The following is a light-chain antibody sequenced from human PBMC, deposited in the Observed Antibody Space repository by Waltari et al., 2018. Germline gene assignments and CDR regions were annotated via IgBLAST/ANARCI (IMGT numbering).Light chain of an antibody. J-gene: IGLJ1*01. Sequence: QSALTQPATVSGSPGKSITISCTGTSSDGAGFNYVPWYQQYPGKAPKLMIFEVSNRPPGVSNRFSGSKSGNTASLTISGLQAEDEADYYCSSFTSSSVYVFGTGTKVTVL. CDR1: SSDGAGFNY. CDR2: EVS. V-gene: IGLV2-14*01. CDR3: SSFTSSSVYV.